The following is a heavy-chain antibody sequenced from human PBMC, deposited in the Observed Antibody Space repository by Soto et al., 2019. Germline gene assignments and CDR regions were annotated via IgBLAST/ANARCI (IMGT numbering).Heavy chain of an antibody. D-gene: IGHD2-2*01. J-gene: IGHJ4*02. CDR3: VRERCSSIDCTRGVFDY. CDR1: GFTFSDHH. V-gene: IGHV3-72*01. Sequence: ESGGGLVQPGGSLRVSCAASGFTFSDHHMDWVRRAPGKGLEWVARTRNKAHSYTSEYAASVKGRFTISRDDSKNSLSLLISSLKTEDTAVYYCVRERCSSIDCTRGVFDYWGQGTLVTVSS. CDR2: TRNKAHSYTS.